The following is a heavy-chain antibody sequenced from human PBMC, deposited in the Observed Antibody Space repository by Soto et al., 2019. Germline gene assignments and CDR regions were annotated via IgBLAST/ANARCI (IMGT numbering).Heavy chain of an antibody. D-gene: IGHD2-2*01. CDR3: ARRKYCSSTTCFDY. Sequence: EFQLVESGGALVQPGGSLRLSCAASGFPVSISYMSWVRQVPGKGLEWVSIMHSGGETYYAASVKGRFTVSRDNSKNTLDLQMTSLRAEDTGVYYCARRKYCSSTTCFDYWGQGTLVTVAS. CDR2: MHSGGET. V-gene: IGHV3-66*01. CDR1: GFPVSISY. J-gene: IGHJ4*02.